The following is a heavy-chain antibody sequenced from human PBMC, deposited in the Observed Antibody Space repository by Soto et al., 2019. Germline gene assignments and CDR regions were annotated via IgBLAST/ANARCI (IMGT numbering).Heavy chain of an antibody. Sequence: GALRLSCAASGFTFSDYAMHWVRQAPGKGLEWVAVISYDGSNEYYADSVKGRFTISRDNSRNTLYLQVNSLSAEDTAVYYCARARSIFGVVIIYDYYYDKGVWGQGTTVTVSS. V-gene: IGHV3-30-3*01. CDR3: ARARSIFGVVIIYDYYYDKGV. CDR1: GFTFSDYA. CDR2: ISYDGSNE. D-gene: IGHD3-3*01. J-gene: IGHJ6*02.